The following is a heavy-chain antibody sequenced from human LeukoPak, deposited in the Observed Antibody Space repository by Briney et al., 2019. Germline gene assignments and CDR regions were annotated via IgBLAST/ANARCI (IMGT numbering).Heavy chain of an antibody. J-gene: IGHJ4*02. CDR3: ANSPRGYSYGTRQFDY. CDR1: GFTFSSYA. CDR2: ISGSGGST. V-gene: IGHV3-23*01. D-gene: IGHD5-18*01. Sequence: GGSLRLSCAASGFTFSSYAMSWVRQAPGKGLEWVSAISGSGGSTYYADCVKGRFTISRDNSKNTLYLQMNSLRAEDTAVYYCANSPRGYSYGTRQFDYWGQGTLVTVSS.